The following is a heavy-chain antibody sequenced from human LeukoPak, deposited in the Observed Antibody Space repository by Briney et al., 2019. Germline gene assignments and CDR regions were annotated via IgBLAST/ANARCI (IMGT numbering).Heavy chain of an antibody. D-gene: IGHD4-11*01. V-gene: IGHV4-31*03. CDR2: IYYSGST. CDR1: GGSISSGGYY. J-gene: IGHJ4*02. Sequence: RTSETLSLTCTVSGGSISSGGYYWSWIRQHPGKGLEWIGYIYYSGSTYYNPSLKSRVTISVDTSKNQFSLKLSSVTAADTAVYYCARVPVSGPGARFDYWGQGTLVTVSS. CDR3: ARVPVSGPGARFDY.